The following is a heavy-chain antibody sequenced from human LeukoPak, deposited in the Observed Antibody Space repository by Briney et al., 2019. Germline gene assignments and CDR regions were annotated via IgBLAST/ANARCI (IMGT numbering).Heavy chain of an antibody. Sequence: GGSLRLSCAASGFTFSSYNMNWVRQAPGKGLEWVSFISSGSNDIYYADSVKGRFTISRDNAKNSLYLEMNSLRAEDAAVYYCARSIGAAYFDNWGQGTLVTVSS. V-gene: IGHV3-21*01. D-gene: IGHD6-13*01. CDR1: GFTFSSYN. CDR2: ISSGSNDI. J-gene: IGHJ4*02. CDR3: ARSIGAAYFDN.